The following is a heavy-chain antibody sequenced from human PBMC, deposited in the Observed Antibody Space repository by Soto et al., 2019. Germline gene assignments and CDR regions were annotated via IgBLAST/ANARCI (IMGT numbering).Heavy chain of an antibody. D-gene: IGHD6-13*01. CDR1: GYSFTSYW. J-gene: IGHJ6*02. CDR2: IYPGDSDT. CDR3: AKVRADVAAAGAYYYYGMDV. V-gene: IGHV5-51*01. Sequence: PGESLKISCKGSGYSFTSYWIGWVRQMPGKGLEWMGIIYPGDSDTRYSPSFQGQVTISADKSISTAYLQWSSLKASDTAMYYCAKVRADVAAAGAYYYYGMDVWGQGTTVTVSS.